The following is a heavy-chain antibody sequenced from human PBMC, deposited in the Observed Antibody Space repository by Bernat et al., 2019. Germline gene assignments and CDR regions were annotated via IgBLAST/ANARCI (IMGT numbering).Heavy chain of an antibody. CDR1: GFTFSSYA. CDR2: ISYDGSNK. J-gene: IGHJ4*02. CDR3: ARDFCGGDCSDNYFDY. V-gene: IGHV3-30-3*01. D-gene: IGHD2-21*02. Sequence: EQLVESGGGLVQPGGSLRLSCAASGFTFSSYAMHWVRQAPGKGLEWVAVISYDGSNKYYADSVKGRFTISRDNSKNTLYLQMNSLRAEDTAVYYCARDFCGGDCSDNYFDYWGQGTLVTVSS.